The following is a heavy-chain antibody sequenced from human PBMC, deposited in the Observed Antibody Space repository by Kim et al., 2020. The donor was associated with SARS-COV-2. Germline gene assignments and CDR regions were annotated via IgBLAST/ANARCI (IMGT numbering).Heavy chain of an antibody. CDR2: TYYRSKWYN. CDR1: GDSVSSNSAA. CDR3: ARSQNQPLLYGIYYYYMDV. V-gene: IGHV6-1*01. D-gene: IGHD2-2*02. J-gene: IGHJ6*03. Sequence: SQTLSLTCAISGDSVSSNSAAWNWIRQSPSRGLEWLGRTYYRSKWYNDYAVSVKSRITINPDTPKNQFSLQLNSVTPEDTAVYYCARSQNQPLLYGIYYYYMDVWGKGTTVTVSS.